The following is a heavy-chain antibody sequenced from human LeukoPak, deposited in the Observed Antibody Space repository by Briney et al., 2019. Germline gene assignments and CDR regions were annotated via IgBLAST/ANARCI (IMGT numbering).Heavy chain of an antibody. CDR1: GGTFSSYA. CDR2: IIPIFGTA. J-gene: IGHJ6*02. V-gene: IGHV1-69*01. CDR3: ARRSVVGATGYYGMDV. D-gene: IGHD1-26*01. Sequence: ASVKVSCKASGGTFSSYAISWVRQAPGQGLEWMGGIIPIFGTANYAQKFQGRVTITADESTSTAYMELSSLRFEDTAVYYCARRSVVGATGYYGMDVWGQGTTVTVSS.